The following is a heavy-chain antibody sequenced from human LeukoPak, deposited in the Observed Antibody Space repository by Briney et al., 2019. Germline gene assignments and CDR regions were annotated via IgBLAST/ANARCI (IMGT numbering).Heavy chain of an antibody. CDR3: ARAPVVVPAVNRWFDP. CDR2: INHSGST. D-gene: IGHD2-2*01. Sequence: SETLSLTCAVYGGSFSGCYWSWIRQPPGKGLEWIGEINHSGSTNYNPSLKSRVTISVDTSKNQFSLKLSSVTAADTAVYYCARAPVVVPAVNRWFDPWGQGTLVTVSS. V-gene: IGHV4-34*01. CDR1: GGSFSGCY. J-gene: IGHJ5*02.